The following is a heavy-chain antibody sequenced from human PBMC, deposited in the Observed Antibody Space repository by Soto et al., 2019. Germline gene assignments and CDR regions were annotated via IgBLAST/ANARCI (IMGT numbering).Heavy chain of an antibody. CDR2: IIPILGIA. D-gene: IGHD6-6*01. J-gene: IGHJ3*01. Sequence: GASVKVSCKASGGTFSSYTISWVRQAPGQGLEWMGRIIPILGIANYAQKFQGRVTITADKSTSTAYMELSSLRSEDTAVYYCAGDPPIAARPLAFDVWGQGTMVTVSS. CDR3: AGDPPIAARPLAFDV. CDR1: GGTFSSYT. V-gene: IGHV1-69*02.